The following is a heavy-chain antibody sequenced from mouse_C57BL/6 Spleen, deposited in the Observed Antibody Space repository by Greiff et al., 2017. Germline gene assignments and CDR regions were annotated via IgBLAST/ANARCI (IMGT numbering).Heavy chain of an antibody. CDR1: GYSLTRYG. V-gene: IGHV2-9*01. Sequence: QVQLKESGPGLVAPSQSLYITCNVSGYSLTRYGVDWVRQPPGKRLEWLGVIWGGGSTKHNSALMSRLSISKDNSKSQDFLKMNSLQTDDTAMYYCAKPVGYYYGSSSAWFAYWGQGTLVTVSA. D-gene: IGHD1-1*01. J-gene: IGHJ3*01. CDR3: AKPVGYYYGSSSAWFAY. CDR2: IWGGGST.